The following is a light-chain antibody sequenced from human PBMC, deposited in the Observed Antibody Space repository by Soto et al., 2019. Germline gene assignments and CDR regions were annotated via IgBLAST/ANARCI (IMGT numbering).Light chain of an antibody. V-gene: IGKV1-5*03. J-gene: IGKJ1*01. CDR1: QSISIW. CDR2: KAS. CDR3: QQYNSDST. Sequence: IQMTQSPSTLSASVGDRVTITCRASQSISIWLAWYQQKPGKAPKLLIHKASSLESEVPSRFSGSGSGTEFTLTINGLQPDDSATYYCQQYNSDSTFGQGTKVEIK.